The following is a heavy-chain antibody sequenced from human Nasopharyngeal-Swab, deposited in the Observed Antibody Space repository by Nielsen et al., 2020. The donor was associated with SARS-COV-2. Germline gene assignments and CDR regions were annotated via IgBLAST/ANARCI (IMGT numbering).Heavy chain of an antibody. V-gene: IGHV3-53*01. CDR1: GFTVSSNY. CDR2: IYSGGST. CDR3: AKDPGSSPSEGYFDY. Sequence: GGSLRLSCAASGFTVSSNYMSWVRQAPGKGLEWVSVIYSGGSTYYADSVKGRFTISRDNSKNTLYLQMNSLRAEDTAVYYCAKDPGSSPSEGYFDYWGQGTLVTVSS. D-gene: IGHD6-6*01. J-gene: IGHJ4*02.